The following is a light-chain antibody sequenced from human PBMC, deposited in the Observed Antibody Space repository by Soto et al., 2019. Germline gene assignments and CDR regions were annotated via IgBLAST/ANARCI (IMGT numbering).Light chain of an antibody. Sequence: SYELTQPPSMSVAPGQTARITCGGNNSGSKSVHWYQQKPGQAPVRAVYDDSHRPSGIPERFSGSKSGNTATLTISRVEAGDEADYYCQVWDASSDPLWVFGGGTQLTVL. V-gene: IGLV3-21*02. CDR3: QVWDASSDPLWV. J-gene: IGLJ3*02. CDR1: NSGSKS. CDR2: DDS.